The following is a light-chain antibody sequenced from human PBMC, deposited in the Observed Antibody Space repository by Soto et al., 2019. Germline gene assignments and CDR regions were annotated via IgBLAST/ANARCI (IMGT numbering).Light chain of an antibody. Sequence: EIVMTQSPATLSVSPRERATLSCRASQSVSSNLAWYPQKPGQAPRLLIYGASTRDTGIPARFSGSGSGTEFTLTISSLQSEAFAVYYCQQYNNWPPLSFGGGTKVEIK. CDR3: QQYNNWPPLS. CDR2: GAS. J-gene: IGKJ4*01. V-gene: IGKV3-15*01. CDR1: QSVSSN.